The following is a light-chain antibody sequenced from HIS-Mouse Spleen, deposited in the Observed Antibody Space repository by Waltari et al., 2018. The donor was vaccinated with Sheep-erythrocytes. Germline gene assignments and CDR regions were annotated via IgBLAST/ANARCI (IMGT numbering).Light chain of an antibody. CDR3: QQSYSTPPLT. Sequence: DIQMTQSPSSLSASVGDRVTITCRASQSISSYLNWYQQKPGKAPKLLIYAASSLQSGVPSKFSCSGSWTDFTLTISRLQPEDFATYYCQQSYSTPPLTFGGWTKVEIK. V-gene: IGKV1-39*01. CDR2: AAS. J-gene: IGKJ4*01. CDR1: QSISSY.